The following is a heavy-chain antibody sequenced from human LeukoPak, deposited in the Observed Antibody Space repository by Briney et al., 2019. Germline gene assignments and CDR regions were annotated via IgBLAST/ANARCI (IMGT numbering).Heavy chain of an antibody. Sequence: PSETLSLTCTVSGGSISSYSWSWVRQPPGKGLEWIGYIYYSGSTNYNPSLKSRVTISVDTSKNQFSLKLSSVTAADTAVYYCARALEQQLVQGHWFDPWGQGTLVTVSS. J-gene: IGHJ5*02. V-gene: IGHV4-59*01. CDR3: ARALEQQLVQGHWFDP. CDR1: GGSISSYS. D-gene: IGHD6-13*01. CDR2: IYYSGST.